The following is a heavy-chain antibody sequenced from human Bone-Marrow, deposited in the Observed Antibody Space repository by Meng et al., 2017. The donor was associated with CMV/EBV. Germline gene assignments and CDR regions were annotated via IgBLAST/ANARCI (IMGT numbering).Heavy chain of an antibody. V-gene: IGHV4-39*01. CDR1: GGSISSSSYF. J-gene: IGHJ4*02. CDR2: CYYSAST. Sequence: SETLSLTCTVSGGSISSSSYFWGWIRQPPGKGLEWIGSCYYSASTYYNPSLKSRVTISVDTSKNQFSLKLSSVTAADTAVYYCARYYYDSSGYSTYFDYWGQGTLVTVSS. CDR3: ARYYYDSSGYSTYFDY. D-gene: IGHD3-22*01.